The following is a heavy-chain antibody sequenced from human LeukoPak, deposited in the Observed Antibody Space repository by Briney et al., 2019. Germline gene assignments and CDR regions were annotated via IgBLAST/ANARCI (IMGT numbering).Heavy chain of an antibody. CDR3: ARGKGGGRGSSVRSYYFDY. CDR2: IYYSGST. Sequence: SETLSLTCTVSGGSISSGGYYWSWIRQHPGKGLEWIGYIYYSGSTYYNPSLKSRVTISVDTSKNQFSLKLSSVTAADTAVYYCARGKGGGRGSSVRSYYFDYWGQGTLVTVSS. V-gene: IGHV4-31*03. J-gene: IGHJ4*02. D-gene: IGHD6-6*01. CDR1: GGSISSGGYY.